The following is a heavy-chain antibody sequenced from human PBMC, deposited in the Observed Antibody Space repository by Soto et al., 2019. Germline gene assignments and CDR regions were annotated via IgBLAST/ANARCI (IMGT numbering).Heavy chain of an antibody. J-gene: IGHJ4*02. CDR3: AKFYDDFWSGYYYFEY. CDR1: GFPFSSYA. CDR2: ISGSSGST. D-gene: IGHD3-3*01. V-gene: IGHV3-23*01. Sequence: PGGSLRLSCAASGFPFSSYAMNWVRQAPGKGLEWVSAISGSSGSTYYGDSVKGRFTVSRDNSKKTLYLQMNSLRAEDTAVYYCAKFYDDFWSGYYYFEYWGQGTLVTVSS.